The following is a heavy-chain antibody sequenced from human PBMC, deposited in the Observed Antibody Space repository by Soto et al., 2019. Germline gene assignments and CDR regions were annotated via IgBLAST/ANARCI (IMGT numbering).Heavy chain of an antibody. CDR3: ARDQRYYDSSGRIVYYYYYGMDV. D-gene: IGHD3-22*01. CDR2: IIPIFGTA. V-gene: IGHV1-69*13. J-gene: IGHJ6*02. Sequence: ASVKVSCKASGGTFSSYAISWVRQAPGQGLEWMGGIIPIFGTANYAQKFQGRVTITADESTSTAYMELSSLRSEDTAVYYCARDQRYYDSSGRIVYYYYYGMDVWGQGTTVTVSS. CDR1: GGTFSSYA.